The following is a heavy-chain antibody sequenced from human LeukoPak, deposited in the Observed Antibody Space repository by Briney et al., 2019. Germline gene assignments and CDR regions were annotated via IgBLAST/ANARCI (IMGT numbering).Heavy chain of an antibody. Sequence: PGGSLRLSCAASGFTFSSYAMHWVRQAPGKGLEYVSAISSNGGGTYYANSVKGRFTISRDNSKNTLYLQMGSLRAEDMAVYYCAREISGSYYDYFDYWGQGTLVTVSS. CDR3: AREISGSYYDYFDY. CDR1: GFTFSSYA. D-gene: IGHD1-26*01. J-gene: IGHJ4*02. V-gene: IGHV3-64*01. CDR2: ISSNGGGT.